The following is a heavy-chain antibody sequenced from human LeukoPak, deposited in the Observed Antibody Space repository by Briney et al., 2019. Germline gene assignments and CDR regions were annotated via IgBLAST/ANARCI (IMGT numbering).Heavy chain of an antibody. CDR2: IIPIFGTA. J-gene: IGHJ5*02. CDR3: ARVSFRGYSYGYWFDP. V-gene: IGHV1-69*13. CDR1: GGTFSSYA. D-gene: IGHD5-18*01. Sequence: GASVKVSCKASGGTFSSYAISWVRQAPGQGLEWMGGIIPIFGTANYARKFQGRVTITADESTSTAYMELSSLRSEDTAVYYCARVSFRGYSYGYWFDPWGQGTLVTVSS.